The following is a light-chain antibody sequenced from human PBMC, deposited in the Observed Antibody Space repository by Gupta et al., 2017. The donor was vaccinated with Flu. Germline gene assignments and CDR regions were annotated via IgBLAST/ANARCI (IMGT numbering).Light chain of an antibody. Sequence: DIQMTQPPSSLSAFVGDTVTITCRASQHIVIYLNWYQQKPGKAPKLLIYAASSLQSGFPSRFNGSGSGADFTLTISRLQVEDFATYYCQQSHSPPWTFGQGTKVEVK. V-gene: IGKV1-39*01. J-gene: IGKJ1*01. CDR3: QQSHSPPWT. CDR1: QHIVIY. CDR2: AAS.